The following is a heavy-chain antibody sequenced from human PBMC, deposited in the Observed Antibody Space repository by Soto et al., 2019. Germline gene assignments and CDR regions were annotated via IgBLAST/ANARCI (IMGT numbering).Heavy chain of an antibody. Sequence: GSLRLSCAASGFTLNSHAMSWVRQAPGKGLEWVASISGSGDGTYYGDSVKGRFTISRDSSRSTLYLQMNNLRGEDTAVYFCTKSRRGILMVYGFGGMDVWGQGPTVTVSS. CDR2: ISGSGDGT. V-gene: IGHV3-23*01. CDR1: GFTLNSHA. CDR3: TKSRRGILMVYGFGGMDV. J-gene: IGHJ6*02. D-gene: IGHD2-8*01.